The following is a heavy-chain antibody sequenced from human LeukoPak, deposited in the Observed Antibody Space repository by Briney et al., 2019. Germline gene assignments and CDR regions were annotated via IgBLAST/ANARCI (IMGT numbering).Heavy chain of an antibody. CDR3: ARHDIMGYFDY. CDR2: IYYGGTT. CDR1: GGAISGSSQY. D-gene: IGHD3-9*01. J-gene: IGHJ4*02. Sequence: SETLSLTCGVSGGAISGSSQYWGWIRQPPGKGLEWIGTIYYGGTTYYNPSLKSRVTISVGTSKNQFSLKLNSVTAADTAVYFCARHDIMGYFDYWGQGTLVTVSS. V-gene: IGHV4-39*01.